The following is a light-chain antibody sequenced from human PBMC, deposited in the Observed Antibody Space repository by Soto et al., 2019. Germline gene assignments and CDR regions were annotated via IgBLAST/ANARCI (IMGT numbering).Light chain of an antibody. CDR3: QQANSFPTLT. CDR1: QGISSL. J-gene: IGKJ1*01. V-gene: IGKV1-12*01. CDR2: AAS. Sequence: DIQMTQSTSSVSASVGDRVTITCRASQGISSLLGWYQQKPGKAPKLLIYAASSLQSGVPSRFSGSGSGTDFILTISSLQPEDSATYFCQQANSFPTLTFGQGTKVEIK.